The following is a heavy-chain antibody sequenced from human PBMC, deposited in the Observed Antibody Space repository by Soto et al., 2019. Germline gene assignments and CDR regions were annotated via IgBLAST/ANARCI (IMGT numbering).Heavy chain of an antibody. J-gene: IGHJ5*02. V-gene: IGHV4-4*07. CDR2: MQHTGNT. D-gene: IGHD3-16*01. CDR3: AKDVSSRRGFDP. CDR1: GASIRSYH. Sequence: QVQLQESGPGLVKPSETLSLTCAVSGASIRSYHWSWIRQPAGKGLEWIGRMQHTGNTNYNPSLKSRVTMSVDTSKNQISLKMTSVTAADPAVYFCAKDVSSRRGFDPWGPGILVIVSS.